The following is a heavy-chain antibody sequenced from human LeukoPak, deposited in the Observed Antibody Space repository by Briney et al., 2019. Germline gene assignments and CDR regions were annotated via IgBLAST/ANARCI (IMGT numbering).Heavy chain of an antibody. V-gene: IGHV3-23*01. CDR2: ISGSGGGT. CDR1: GFTVSSNY. J-gene: IGHJ4*02. Sequence: GGSLRLSCAASGFTVSSNYMSWVRQAPGKGLEWVAAISGSGGGTDYADSVKGRFTISRDNSKNTLYLQMNSLRAEDTAVYYCAKRRTNYDILTGDFDYWGQGTLVTVSS. D-gene: IGHD3-9*01. CDR3: AKRRTNYDILTGDFDY.